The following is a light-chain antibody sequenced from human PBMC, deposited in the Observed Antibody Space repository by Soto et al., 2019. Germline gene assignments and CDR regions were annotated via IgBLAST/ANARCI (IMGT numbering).Light chain of an antibody. CDR3: SSYTSSSTLV. CDR1: SSDVGRYNY. V-gene: IGLV2-14*01. J-gene: IGLJ1*01. CDR2: EVN. Sequence: QSVLTQPASVSGSPGQSITISCTGTSSDVGRYNYVSWYQQHPGKAPKFMIYEVNNRPSGVSNRFSGSKSGNTASLTISGLQAEDEADYYCSSYTSSSTLVFGTGTKVTVL.